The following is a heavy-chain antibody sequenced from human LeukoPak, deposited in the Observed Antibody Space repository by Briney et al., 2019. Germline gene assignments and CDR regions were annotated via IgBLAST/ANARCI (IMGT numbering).Heavy chain of an antibody. J-gene: IGHJ5*02. CDR3: ARAVPSWFDP. CDR1: GFTFSSYA. D-gene: IGHD3-10*01. Sequence: GGSLRLSCAASGFTFSSYAMIWARQAPGKGLEWVSAISGGGDSTYYADSVKGRFTISRDNSKITLYLQMDSLRVEDTAVYYCARAVPSWFDPWGQGTLVAVSS. V-gene: IGHV3-23*01. CDR2: ISGGGDST.